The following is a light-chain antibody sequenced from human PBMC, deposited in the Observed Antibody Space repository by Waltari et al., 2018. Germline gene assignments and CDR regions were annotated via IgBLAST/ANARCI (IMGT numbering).Light chain of an antibody. CDR2: DAS. V-gene: IGKV3-20*01. CDR3: QKYGSLPAT. Sequence: EIMLTQSPGTLSLSPVERAPLSCRASQRISRFLAWYQQKPGQAPRLLIHDASTRATGIPDRFSGSGSGTDFSLTINRLEPEDIAVYYCQKYGSLPATFGQGTKVEIK. CDR1: QRISRF. J-gene: IGKJ1*01.